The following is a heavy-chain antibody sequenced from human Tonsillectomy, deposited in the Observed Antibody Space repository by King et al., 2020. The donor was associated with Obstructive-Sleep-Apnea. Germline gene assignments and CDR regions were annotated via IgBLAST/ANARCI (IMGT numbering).Heavy chain of an antibody. J-gene: IGHJ5*02. CDR1: DGAFSVGSHH. CDR3: AREGTSSSPNWFGP. Sequence: VQLQESGPGLVKPSQTLSLTCTVSDGAFSVGSHHWNWIRQLPGKGLEWIGYTYYSGITSYIPSLKGRGSISVDKSKGQFSLRLDSGTAGDTAVYYCAREGTSSSPNWFGPWGPGTLVTVSS. CDR2: TYYSGIT. D-gene: IGHD2-2*01. V-gene: IGHV4-31*03.